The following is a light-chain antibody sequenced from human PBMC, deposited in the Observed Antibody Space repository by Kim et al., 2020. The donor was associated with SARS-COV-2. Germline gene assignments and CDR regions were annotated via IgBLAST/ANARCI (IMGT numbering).Light chain of an antibody. CDR2: GAS. CDR1: QDIRND. Sequence: ASVGDRVTITSRASQDIRNDLGWYQQNPGRAPKRLIDGASSLQSGVPSRFSGSGSGTEFTLTISSVQPEDFATYFCLQHSTYPITFGQGTRLEIK. CDR3: LQHSTYPIT. V-gene: IGKV1-17*01. J-gene: IGKJ5*01.